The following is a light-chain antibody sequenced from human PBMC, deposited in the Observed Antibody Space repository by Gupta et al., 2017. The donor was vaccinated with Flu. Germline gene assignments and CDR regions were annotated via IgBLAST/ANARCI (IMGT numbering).Light chain of an antibody. V-gene: IGLV2-14*01. Sequence: QSALTQPASVSGSPGPSITITCTGTSSDVGGYNYVSWFQQHPGKAPKLMIYEVSKRPSGVSNRFSGSKSGNTASLTISGLQAEDEADYYYSSDRSGNTGVFGGGTKLTVL. J-gene: IGLJ3*02. CDR3: SSDRSGNTGV. CDR2: EVS. CDR1: SSDVGGYNY.